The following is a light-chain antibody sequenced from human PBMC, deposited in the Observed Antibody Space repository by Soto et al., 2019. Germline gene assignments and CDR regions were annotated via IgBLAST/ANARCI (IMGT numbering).Light chain of an antibody. V-gene: IGKV3-11*01. Sequence: EIVLTQSPATLSLSPGERATLSCRASQSVSSYLAWYQQKPGQAPRLLIYDASKRATSIPARFSGSGSGTDFTLTISSLEPEDFAVYYCQQRSNWPRHVGGGTKVEIK. CDR1: QSVSSY. CDR3: QQRSNWPRH. CDR2: DAS. J-gene: IGKJ4*01.